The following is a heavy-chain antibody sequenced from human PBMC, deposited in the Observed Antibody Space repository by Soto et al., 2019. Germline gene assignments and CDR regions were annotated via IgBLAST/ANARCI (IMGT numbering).Heavy chain of an antibody. V-gene: IGHV3-30*18. J-gene: IGHJ4*02. D-gene: IGHD2-15*01. CDR3: AKDRLVVVAATVDY. Sequence: QVQLVESGGGVVQPARSLRLSCAASGFTFSSYGMHWVRQAPGKGLEWVAVISYDGSNKYYADSVKGRFTISRDNSKNTLYLQMNSLRAEDTAVYYCAKDRLVVVAATVDYWGQGTLVTVSS. CDR1: GFTFSSYG. CDR2: ISYDGSNK.